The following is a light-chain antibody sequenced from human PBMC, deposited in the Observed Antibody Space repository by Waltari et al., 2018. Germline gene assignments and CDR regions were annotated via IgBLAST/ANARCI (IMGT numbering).Light chain of an antibody. Sequence: DIVMTQSPDSLAVSLGERATINCKSSQSVLYSSNNRNYLTWYQQKPGQPPKLLIYWASIRESGVPDRFSGSRSGTDFTLTISSLQAEDVAVYYCQQYYTTPLTFGGGTKVEIK. V-gene: IGKV4-1*01. J-gene: IGKJ4*01. CDR3: QQYYTTPLT. CDR1: QSVLYSSNNRNY. CDR2: WAS.